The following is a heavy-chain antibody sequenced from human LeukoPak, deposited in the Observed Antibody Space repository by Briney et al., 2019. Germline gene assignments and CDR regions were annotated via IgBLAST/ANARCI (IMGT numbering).Heavy chain of an antibody. CDR1: GYTFTGYY. D-gene: IGHD3-3*01. CDR3: ARGRGVRVPSAFDI. J-gene: IGHJ3*02. Sequence: ASVKVSCKASGYTFTGYYMHWVRQATGQGLEWMGWMNPNSGNTGYAQKFQGRVTMTRNTSISTAYMELSSLRSEDTAVYYCARGRGVRVPSAFDIWGQGTMVTVSS. V-gene: IGHV1-8*02. CDR2: MNPNSGNT.